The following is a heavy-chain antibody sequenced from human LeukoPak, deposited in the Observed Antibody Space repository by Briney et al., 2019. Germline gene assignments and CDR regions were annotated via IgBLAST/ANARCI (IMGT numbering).Heavy chain of an antibody. CDR3: VPHLSSGGYSVFYN. CDR2: IKEDGSAK. CDR1: GFTFNGHW. J-gene: IGHJ4*02. Sequence: GGSLRLSCAASGFTFNGHWMSWVRQAPGQGLEWVANIKEDGSAKYYVDSVKGRFIISRDNTKNSLYLQMNSLRIEDTAVYYCVPHLSSGGYSVFYNWGQGTGVTVSS. V-gene: IGHV3-7*01. D-gene: IGHD1-26*01.